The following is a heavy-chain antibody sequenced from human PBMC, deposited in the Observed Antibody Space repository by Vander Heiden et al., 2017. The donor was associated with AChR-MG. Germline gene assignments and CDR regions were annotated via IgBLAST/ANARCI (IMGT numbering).Heavy chain of an antibody. J-gene: IGHJ4*02. V-gene: IGHV3-21*01. CDR2: ISSSSSYI. D-gene: IGHD6-13*01. CDR3: ARGREGIAAAGGGVPFDY. Sequence: EVQLVESGGGLVKPGGSLRLSCAASGFTFSSYSMNWVRQAPGKGLEWVSSISSSSSYIYYADSVKGRFTISRDNAKNSLYLQMNSLRAEDTAVYYCARGREGIAAAGGGVPFDYWGQGTLVTVSS. CDR1: GFTFSSYS.